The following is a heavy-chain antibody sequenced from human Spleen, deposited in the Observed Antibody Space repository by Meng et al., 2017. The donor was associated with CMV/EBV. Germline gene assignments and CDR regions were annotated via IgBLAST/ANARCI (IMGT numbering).Heavy chain of an antibody. CDR2: IYSGGST. V-gene: IGHV3-53*05. J-gene: IGHJ6*02. D-gene: IGHD3-10*01. CDR3: AKDSGGEDDMDV. CDR1: GFTVSSNY. Sequence: GESLKISCAASGFTVSSNYMSWVRQAPGKGLEWVSVIYSGGSTYYADSVKGRFTISRDNSKNTLYLQMKSLRLDDTALYYCAKDSGGEDDMDVWGQGTTVTVSS.